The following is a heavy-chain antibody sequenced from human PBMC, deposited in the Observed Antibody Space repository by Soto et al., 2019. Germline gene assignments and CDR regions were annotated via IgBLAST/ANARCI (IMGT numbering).Heavy chain of an antibody. Sequence: ILSLTSTLSRDSFSSGSSHWTWIQDSPGKGLDGIGYIQHNATADCNPSLKSRLSISVDTSKHQSSLQLTSATTADKAVYYCARLDRSTSKIGVWGKGTTVTVS. CDR2: IQHNATA. V-gene: IGHV4-61*01. CDR1: RDSFSSGSSH. J-gene: IGHJ6*03. D-gene: IGHD3-22*01. CDR3: ARLDRSTSKIGV.